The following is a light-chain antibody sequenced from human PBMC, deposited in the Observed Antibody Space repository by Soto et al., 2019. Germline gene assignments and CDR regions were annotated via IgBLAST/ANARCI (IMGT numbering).Light chain of an antibody. CDR3: QQYNNWPST. CDR1: QSVSSN. Sequence: EIVMTQSPATLSVSPGERATLSCRASQSVSSNLAWYQQKSGQAPRLLIHGASTRAPGIPARFSGSGSGTEFTLTISSLQSEDFAVYYCQQYNNWPSTFGQGTKLEIK. V-gene: IGKV3-15*01. CDR2: GAS. J-gene: IGKJ2*01.